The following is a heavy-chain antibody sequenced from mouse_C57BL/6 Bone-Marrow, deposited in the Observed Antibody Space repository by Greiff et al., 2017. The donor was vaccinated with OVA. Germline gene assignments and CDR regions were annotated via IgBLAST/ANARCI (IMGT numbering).Heavy chain of an antibody. Sequence: QVQLQQPGAELVRPGTSVKLSCKASGYTFTSYWMHWVKQRPGQGLEWIGVIDPSDSYTNYNQKFKGKATLTVDTSSSTAYMQLSSLTSEDSAVYYCARSITIVPYSFDYWGQGTTLTVSS. CDR2: IDPSDSYT. CDR3: ARSITIVPYSFDY. D-gene: IGHD2-12*01. CDR1: GYTFTSYW. V-gene: IGHV1-59*01. J-gene: IGHJ2*01.